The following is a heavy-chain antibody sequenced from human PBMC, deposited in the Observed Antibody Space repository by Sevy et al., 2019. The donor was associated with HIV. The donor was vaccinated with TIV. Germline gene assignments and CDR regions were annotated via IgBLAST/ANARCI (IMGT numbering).Heavy chain of an antibody. Sequence: ASVKVSCKASGYTFTSYGISWVRQAPGQGLEWMGWISAYNGNTNYAQKLQGRVTMTTDTSTSTAYMELRSLRSDDTAVYYCARRVFIAARQGFDYWGQGTLVTVSS. V-gene: IGHV1-18*01. CDR3: ARRVFIAARQGFDY. D-gene: IGHD6-6*01. CDR1: GYTFTSYG. CDR2: ISAYNGNT. J-gene: IGHJ4*02.